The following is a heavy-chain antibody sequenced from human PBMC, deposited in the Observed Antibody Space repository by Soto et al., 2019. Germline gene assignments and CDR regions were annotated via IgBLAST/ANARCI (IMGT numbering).Heavy chain of an antibody. CDR3: ARDGHNWNAEGRYYYYGMDV. V-gene: IGHV4-59*01. CDR1: GGSISSYY. J-gene: IGHJ6*02. D-gene: IGHD1-20*01. CDR2: IYYSGST. Sequence: SETLSLTCTVSGGSISSYYWSWIRQPPGKGLEWIGYIYYSGSTNYNPSLKSRVTISVDTSKNQFSLKLSSVTAADTAVYYCARDGHNWNAEGRYYYYGMDVWGQGTTVTVSS.